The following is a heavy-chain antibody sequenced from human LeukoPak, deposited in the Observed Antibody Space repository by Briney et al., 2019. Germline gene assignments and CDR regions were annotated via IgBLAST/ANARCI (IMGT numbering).Heavy chain of an antibody. V-gene: IGHV1-2*02. CDR1: GYTFTGYY. CDR2: INPNSGGT. J-gene: IGHJ4*02. D-gene: IGHD3-22*01. CDR3: ARVGYDSSGYILFDY. Sequence: ASVKVSCKASGYTFTGYYMHWVRQAPGQGLEWMGWINPNSGGTNYAQKFQGRVTMTRDTSISTAYMELSRLRSEDTAVYYCARVGYDSSGYILFDYWGQGTLVTVSS.